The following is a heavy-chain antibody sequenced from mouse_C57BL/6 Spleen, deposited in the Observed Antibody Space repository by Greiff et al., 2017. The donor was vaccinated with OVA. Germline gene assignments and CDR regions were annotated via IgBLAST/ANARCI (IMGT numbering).Heavy chain of an antibody. CDR3: ARGLLRSGYFDY. V-gene: IGHV1-78*01. CDR2: IYPRVGCP. J-gene: IGHJ2*01. CDR1: GYTFTDHT. D-gene: IGHD1-1*01. Sequence: VKLMESDAVLVKPGASVKISCKVSGYTFTDHTIHWMKQSPEKGLEWIGYIYPRVGCPTYIEKFKGKATLTADNSSSTAYLQLNSLTSEDSAVYFCARGLLRSGYFDYWGQGTTLTVSS.